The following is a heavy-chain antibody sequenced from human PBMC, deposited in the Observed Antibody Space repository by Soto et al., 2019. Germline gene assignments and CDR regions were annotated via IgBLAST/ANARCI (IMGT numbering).Heavy chain of an antibody. D-gene: IGHD3-3*01. Sequence: ASVKVCYKACPYPFTTHGMSLVRQAPGQGLEWIPSTSAYNGNTNYAQKLQGRVTMTTDTSTSTAYRELRSLRSDDTAVYYCARDYNEASRGTIFGVVIIEDWFDPWGQGTLVTVSS. CDR3: ARDYNEASRGTIFGVVIIEDWFDP. CDR2: TSAYNGNT. V-gene: IGHV1-18*01. CDR1: PYPFTTHG. J-gene: IGHJ5*02.